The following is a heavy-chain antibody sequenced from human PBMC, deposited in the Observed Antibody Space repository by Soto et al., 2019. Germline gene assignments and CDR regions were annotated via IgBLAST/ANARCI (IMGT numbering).Heavy chain of an antibody. J-gene: IGHJ6*02. CDR1: GVTVSSYE. CDR3: ARFGVGGPYYYYAMDV. D-gene: IGHD3-3*01. V-gene: IGHV3-48*03. CDR2: ISISGSTI. Sequence: GSLRLACAASGVTVSSYEMNWVCKAQAKGLEWVSYISISGSTIYDADSLKGRFTISGDNAKNSLYLQMNSLRGEDTAVYYCARFGVGGPYYYYAMDVWGQGTTVTVSS.